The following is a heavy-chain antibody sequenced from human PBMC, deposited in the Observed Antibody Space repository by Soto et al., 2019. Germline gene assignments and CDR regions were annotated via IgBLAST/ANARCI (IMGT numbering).Heavy chain of an antibody. J-gene: IGHJ4*01. CDR1: GDSISTYY. CDR3: ARTRMIESWIDY. CDR2: VYYSGST. V-gene: IGHV4-59*01. Sequence: SETLSLTCDVSGDSISTYYWSWIRQPPGKGLEWIGYVYYSGSTLYNPSLESRVTLSINMSKNRVSLTVNSVIAEGTDVYYCARTRMIESWIDYWGQGTLVTVSS. D-gene: IGHD2-21*01.